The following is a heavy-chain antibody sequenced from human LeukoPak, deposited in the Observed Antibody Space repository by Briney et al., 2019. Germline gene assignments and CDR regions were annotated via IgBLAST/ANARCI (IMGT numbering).Heavy chain of an antibody. CDR1: GFTFSSFA. D-gene: IGHD1-26*01. J-gene: IGHJ4*02. Sequence: PGGSLRLSCAASGFTFSSFAMSWVRQAPGKGLEWVSGISGIDGSTYYADSVKGRFTISRDNSKNTLYLQVNSLRAEDTAVYYCAKGGKWDVTPFDYWGQGTLVTVSS. CDR2: ISGIDGST. CDR3: AKGGKWDVTPFDY. V-gene: IGHV3-23*01.